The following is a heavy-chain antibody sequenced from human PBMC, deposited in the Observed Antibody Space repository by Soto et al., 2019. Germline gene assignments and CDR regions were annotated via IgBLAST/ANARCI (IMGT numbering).Heavy chain of an antibody. Sequence: EVQLVESGGGLVQPGGSLRLSCAASGFTFSNYWMNWVRQAPGKGLEWVAIIKQDGSEKYYVDSVKGRFTISRDNAKNSLDLQMDSLRAEDTAVYYCARCHYGTLGGTDALDVWGQGTMVIVSS. J-gene: IGHJ3*01. CDR3: ARCHYGTLGGTDALDV. CDR1: GFTFSNYW. CDR2: IKQDGSEK. V-gene: IGHV3-7*01. D-gene: IGHD3-10*01.